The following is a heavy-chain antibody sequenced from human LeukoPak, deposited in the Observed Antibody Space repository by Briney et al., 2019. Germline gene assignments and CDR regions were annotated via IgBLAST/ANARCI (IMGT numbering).Heavy chain of an antibody. Sequence: PSETLSLTCAVYGGSFSGYYWSWLRQPPGRGLEWIGEINHSGSTNYNPSLKSRVTISVDTSKNQFSLKLSSVTAADTAVYYCARGVPQYYYDSSGYYYFDYWGQGTLVTVSS. CDR3: ARGVPQYYYDSSGYYYFDY. CDR1: GGSFSGYY. D-gene: IGHD3-22*01. V-gene: IGHV4-34*01. CDR2: INHSGST. J-gene: IGHJ4*02.